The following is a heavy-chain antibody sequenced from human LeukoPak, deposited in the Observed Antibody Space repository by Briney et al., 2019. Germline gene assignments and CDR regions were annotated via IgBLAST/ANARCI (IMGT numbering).Heavy chain of an antibody. J-gene: IGHJ6*03. CDR3: ASGARSPYCSSTSCYDYYYMDV. Sequence: ASVKVSCKASGYTFTSYGISWVRQAPGQGLEWMGWFSAYNGNTNYATKLQGRVTMTTDKSTSTAYMELRSLRSDDTAVYYGASGARSPYCSSTSCYDYYYMDVWGKGTTVTVSS. CDR1: GYTFTSYG. CDR2: FSAYNGNT. V-gene: IGHV1-18*01. D-gene: IGHD2-2*01.